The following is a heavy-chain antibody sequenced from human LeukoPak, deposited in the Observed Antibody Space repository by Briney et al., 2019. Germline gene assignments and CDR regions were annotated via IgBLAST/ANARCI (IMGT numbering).Heavy chain of an antibody. CDR3: ARQAYTYGFLRY. CDR1: GYTFTSYT. J-gene: IGHJ4*02. Sequence: ASVKVSCKASGYTFTSYTITWVRQAPGQGLEWMGWISGYNGNTSYAQNLQDRVTMTTDTSTNTAYMELRSLRSDDTAAYYCARQAYTYGFLRYWGQGTLVTVSS. CDR2: ISGYNGNT. D-gene: IGHD5-18*01. V-gene: IGHV1-18*01.